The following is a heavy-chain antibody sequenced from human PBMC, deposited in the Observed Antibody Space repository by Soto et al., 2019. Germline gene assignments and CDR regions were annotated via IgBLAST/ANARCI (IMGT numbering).Heavy chain of an antibody. CDR2: IHHTGKS. CDR3: SKHGVIRTLDT. J-gene: IGHJ5*02. CDR1: GDSIVSNDW. D-gene: IGHD3-10*01. V-gene: IGHV4-4*02. Sequence: HVQLLESGPGLMKPSGTLSLTCAVSGDSIVSNDWWTWVRQSPGAGLEWLGRIHHTGKSDYNPSVRGRIVMSVDQSQNRFSLTLTSVTAADSAIYFCSKHGVIRTLDTWGPGIRVTVSS.